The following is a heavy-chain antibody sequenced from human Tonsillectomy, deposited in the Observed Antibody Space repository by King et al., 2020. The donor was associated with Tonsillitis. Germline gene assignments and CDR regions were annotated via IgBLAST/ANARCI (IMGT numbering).Heavy chain of an antibody. CDR2: ISASGTTI. J-gene: IGHJ4*02. Sequence: VQLVESGGGLVKPGGSLRLSCEASGFTFGDYYMTCGRQAPGKGLEWVSHISASGTTIYYADSVKGRFTISRDKAKNSLDLEMNSLRVEDTAVYYCARQMYYYDSAFDYWGQGTLITVSS. CDR3: ARQMYYYDSAFDY. V-gene: IGHV3-11*01. D-gene: IGHD3-22*01. CDR1: GFTFGDYY.